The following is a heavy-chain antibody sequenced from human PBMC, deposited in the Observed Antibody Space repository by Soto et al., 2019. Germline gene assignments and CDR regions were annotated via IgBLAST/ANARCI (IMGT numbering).Heavy chain of an antibody. V-gene: IGHV1-58*01. CDR1: GFTFTSSA. D-gene: IGHD3-9*01. CDR3: AAVPDILTGYPYYYYSMDV. Sequence: ASVKVSCKASGFTFTSSAVQWVRQARGQRLEWIGWIVVGSGRTNYAQKFQERVTITRDMSTSTAYMELSSLISEDTAVYYCAAVPDILTGYPYYYYSMDVWGQGTTVTVSS. J-gene: IGHJ6*02. CDR2: IVVGSGRT.